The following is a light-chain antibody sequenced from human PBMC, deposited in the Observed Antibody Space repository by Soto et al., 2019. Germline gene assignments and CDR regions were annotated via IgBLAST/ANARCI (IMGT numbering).Light chain of an antibody. CDR3: QQYYSSPPT. V-gene: IGKV4-1*01. CDR2: WAS. J-gene: IGKJ1*01. CDR1: QSVLYSSNDKNY. Sequence: DIVMTQSPDSLAVSLGERATINCKSNQSVLYSSNDKNYLAWYQQKPGQPPKLLIYWASTRESGVPDRFSGSGSGTDFTLTISSLQADDVAVYYCQQYYSSPPTFGQGTKVEIK.